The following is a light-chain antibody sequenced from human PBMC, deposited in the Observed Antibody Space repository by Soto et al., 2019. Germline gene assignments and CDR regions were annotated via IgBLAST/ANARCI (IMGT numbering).Light chain of an antibody. J-gene: IGKJ1*01. Sequence: EIVMTQSPATLSVSPGERATLSCRASQSVSSNLAWYQQKPGQAPRLLIYGASTTATDIPARFSGSGSGTEFTLTISSLQSEDFAVYYCQQYNNWLWTFGQGTKVEIK. CDR2: GAS. CDR3: QQYNNWLWT. CDR1: QSVSSN. V-gene: IGKV3-15*01.